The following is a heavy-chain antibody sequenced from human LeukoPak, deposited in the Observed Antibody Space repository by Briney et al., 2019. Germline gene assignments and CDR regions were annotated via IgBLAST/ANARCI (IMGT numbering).Heavy chain of an antibody. Sequence: PSETLSLTCTVSGGSISSSSYYWGWIRQPPGKGLEWIGSIYYSGSTYYNPSLKSRVTISVDTSKNQFSLKLSSVTAADTAVYSCARHFGWQQLVSHFDYWGQGTLVTVSS. J-gene: IGHJ4*02. D-gene: IGHD6-13*01. CDR3: ARHFGWQQLVSHFDY. CDR1: GGSISSSSYY. CDR2: IYYSGST. V-gene: IGHV4-39*01.